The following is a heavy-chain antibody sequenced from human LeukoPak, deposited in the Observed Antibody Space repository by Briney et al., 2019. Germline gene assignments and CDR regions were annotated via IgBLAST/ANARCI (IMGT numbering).Heavy chain of an antibody. V-gene: IGHV3-48*02. CDR1: KFTFSYYS. CDR2: ISSGSGTI. D-gene: IGHD2-15*01. J-gene: IGHJ4*02. Sequence: GGSLRLSCVTSKFTFSYYSMNWVRQAPGKGLEWVSYISSGSGTIYYADSVKGRFTISRDNAKKSLYLQMNSLRDEDTAVYYCAPLGYCSGGSCSLDYWGQGTLVTVSS. CDR3: APLGYCSGGSCSLDY.